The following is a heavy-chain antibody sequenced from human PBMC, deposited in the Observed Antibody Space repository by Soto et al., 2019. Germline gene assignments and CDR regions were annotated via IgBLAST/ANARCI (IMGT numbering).Heavy chain of an antibody. J-gene: IGHJ4*02. Sequence: GGSLRLSCAASGFPFSSHGMHWVRQAPGKGLEWVAVICYDGSTQYYADSVKGRFTISRDNSRNTVYLQMNSLRADDTAVYYCAKDRLAGGFDYWGQGTLVTVSS. D-gene: IGHD3-16*01. CDR3: AKDRLAGGFDY. CDR2: ICYDGSTQ. CDR1: GFPFSSHG. V-gene: IGHV3-33*06.